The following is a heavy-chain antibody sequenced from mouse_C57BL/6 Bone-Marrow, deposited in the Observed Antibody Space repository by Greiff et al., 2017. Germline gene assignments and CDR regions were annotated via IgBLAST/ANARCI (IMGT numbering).Heavy chain of an antibody. V-gene: IGHV2-9-1*01. CDR2: IWTGGGT. J-gene: IGHJ2*01. CDR3: AREREANWDYYFDY. CDR1: GFSLTSYA. Sequence: QVQLQQSGPGLVAPSQSLSITCTVSGFSLTSYAISWVRQPPGKGLEWLGVIWTGGGTNYNSALKSRLSISKDNSKSQVFLKMNSLQTEDTARYYCAREREANWDYYFDYWGQGTTLTVSS. D-gene: IGHD4-1*01.